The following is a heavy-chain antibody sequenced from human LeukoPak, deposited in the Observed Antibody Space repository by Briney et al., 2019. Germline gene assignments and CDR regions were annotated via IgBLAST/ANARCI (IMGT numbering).Heavy chain of an antibody. CDR2: IYYSGST. CDR3: ARGEGGQDV. J-gene: IGHJ6*02. V-gene: IGHV4-61*01. CDR1: GGSISSGSYY. Sequence: SETLSLTCTVSGGSISSGSYYWGWIRQPPGKGLEWIGYIYYSGSTNYNPSLKSRVTISVDTSKNQFSLKLSSVTAADTAVYYCARGEGGQDVWGQGTTVTVSS. D-gene: IGHD2-15*01.